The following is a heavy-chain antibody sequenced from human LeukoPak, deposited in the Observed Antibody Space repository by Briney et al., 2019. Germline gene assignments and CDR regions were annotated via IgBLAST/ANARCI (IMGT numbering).Heavy chain of an antibody. Sequence: GGSLRLSCAASGFTFSSYSMNWVRQAPGKGLEWVSYISSSSSTIYYADSVKGRFTISRDNAKNSLYLQMNSLRAEDTAVYYCAREENGDYAYWGQGTLVTVSS. CDR1: GFTFSSYS. J-gene: IGHJ4*02. CDR3: AREENGDYAY. CDR2: ISSSSSTI. D-gene: IGHD4-17*01. V-gene: IGHV3-48*04.